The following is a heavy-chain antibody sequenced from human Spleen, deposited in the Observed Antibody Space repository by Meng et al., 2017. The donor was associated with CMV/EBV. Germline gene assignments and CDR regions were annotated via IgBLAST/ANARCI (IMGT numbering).Heavy chain of an antibody. CDR2: INHSGST. J-gene: IGHJ5*02. CDR3: ARGGWFDP. V-gene: IGHV4-34*01. CDR1: GGSFSGYY. Sequence: QVQLQQWGAGLLKPSETLSLTCAFYGGSFSGYYWSWIRQPPGKGLEXIGEINHSGSTNYNPSLKSRVTISVDTSKNQFSLKLSSVTAADTAVYYCARGGWFDPWGQGTLVTVSS.